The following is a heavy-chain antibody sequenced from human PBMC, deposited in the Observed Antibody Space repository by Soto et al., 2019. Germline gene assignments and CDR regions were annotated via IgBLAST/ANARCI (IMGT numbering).Heavy chain of an antibody. CDR1: GFTFSTYG. D-gene: IGHD1-7*01. CDR3: VRGNLDV. Sequence: PGGSLRLSCAASGFTFSTYGMHWVRQAPGKGLEWVALIWSDGSNKYYADSVKGRFTISRDNSKKTLYLQMNSLGAEDTAVYYCVRGNLDVWGQGTTVTVSS. V-gene: IGHV3-33*01. CDR2: IWSDGSNK. J-gene: IGHJ6*02.